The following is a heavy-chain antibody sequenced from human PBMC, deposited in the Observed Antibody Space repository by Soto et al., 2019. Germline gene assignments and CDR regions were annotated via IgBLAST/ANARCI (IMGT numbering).Heavy chain of an antibody. V-gene: IGHV5-51*01. CDR2: IYPGDSDT. Sequence: GESLKISCKGSGYTFTNYWIGWVRQMPGKGLEWMGIIYPGDSDTKYNPSFQGQVTISADKSITTTYLQWSSLKASDTAFYYCAASISYYSMDVWGQGTTVTVSS. CDR1: GYTFTNYW. J-gene: IGHJ6*02. CDR3: AASISYYSMDV.